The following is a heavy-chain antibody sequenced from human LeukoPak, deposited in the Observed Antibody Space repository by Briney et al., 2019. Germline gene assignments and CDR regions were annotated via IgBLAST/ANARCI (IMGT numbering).Heavy chain of an antibody. CDR1: GFTSSGSA. CDR3: TSRPPAGYDI. V-gene: IGHV3-73*01. J-gene: IGHJ3*02. CDR2: IRSKANNYAT. Sequence: PGGSLRLSCAASGFTSSGSAMHWVRQASGKGLGWVGRIRSKANNYATAYAASVKGRFTISRDDSKNTAYLQMNSLKTEDTAVYYCTSRPPAGYDIWGQGTMVTVSS. D-gene: IGHD6-19*01.